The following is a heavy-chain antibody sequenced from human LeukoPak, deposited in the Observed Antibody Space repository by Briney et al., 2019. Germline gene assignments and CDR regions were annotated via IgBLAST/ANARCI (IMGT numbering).Heavy chain of an antibody. CDR1: GFTFDDYA. J-gene: IGHJ4*02. CDR3: ARASPSPDYRGYEHFDY. V-gene: IGHV3-9*01. D-gene: IGHD5-12*01. Sequence: GGSLRLSCAASGFTFDDYAMHWVRQAPGKGLEWDSGISWNSGSIGYADSVKGRFTISRDNAKNSLYLQMNSLRAEDTALYYCARASPSPDYRGYEHFDYWGQGTLVTVSS. CDR2: ISWNSGSI.